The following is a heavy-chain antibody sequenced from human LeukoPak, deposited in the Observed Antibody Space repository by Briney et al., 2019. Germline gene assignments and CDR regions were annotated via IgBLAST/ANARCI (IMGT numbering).Heavy chain of an antibody. V-gene: IGHV3-21*01. CDR2: ISSSRNFI. Sequence: GGSLRLSCAVSGFTFNSYTMNWVRQAPGKGLEWVSSISSSRNFIYYADSVKGRFTISRDNAKNSLYLQMNSLRAEDTAVYYCARENDYGDYWGQGTLVTVSS. J-gene: IGHJ4*01. CDR1: GFTFNSYT. CDR3: ARENDYGDY.